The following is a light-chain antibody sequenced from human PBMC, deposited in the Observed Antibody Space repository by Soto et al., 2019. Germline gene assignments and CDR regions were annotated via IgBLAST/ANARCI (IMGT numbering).Light chain of an antibody. J-gene: IGKJ5*01. CDR2: GAS. V-gene: IGKV3-11*01. Sequence: EIVLTQSPGTLSLSPGERATLSCRASQSVGTNLAWYQQKPGQAPRLLIYGASTRATGIPARFSGSGSGTDFTLTISSLEPEDFAVYYCQQRSNWPSITFGQGTRLEIK. CDR1: QSVGTN. CDR3: QQRSNWPSIT.